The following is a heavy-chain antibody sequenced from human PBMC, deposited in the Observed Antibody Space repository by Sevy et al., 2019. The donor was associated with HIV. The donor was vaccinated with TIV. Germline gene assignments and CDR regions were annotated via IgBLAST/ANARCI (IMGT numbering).Heavy chain of an antibody. CDR1: GGSINSYY. D-gene: IGHD5-18*01. CDR3: ARVPEKYSLYYFDN. CDR2: IYYSGST. J-gene: IGHJ4*02. V-gene: IGHV4-59*01. Sequence: SETLSLTCTVSGGSINSYYWSWIRQPPGKGLEWIGSIYYSGSTNHNPSLKSQVTISVDTSKNQFSLRLSSVTSGDTAVYYCARVPEKYSLYYFDNWGQGTLVTVSS.